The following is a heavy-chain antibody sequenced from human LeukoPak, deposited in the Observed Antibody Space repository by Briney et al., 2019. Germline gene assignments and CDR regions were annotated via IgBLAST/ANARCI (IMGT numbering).Heavy chain of an antibody. CDR2: IYYSGST. J-gene: IGHJ6*02. CDR3: ARYGHYYGMDL. CDR1: GGSISSSSYY. Sequence: SETLSLTCTVSGGSISSSSYYWGWIRQPPGKGLEWIGSIYYSGSTYYNPSLKSRATISVDTSKNQFSLKLSSVTAADTAVYYCARYGHYYGMDLWGQGTTVTVSS. V-gene: IGHV4-39*01. D-gene: IGHD3-10*01.